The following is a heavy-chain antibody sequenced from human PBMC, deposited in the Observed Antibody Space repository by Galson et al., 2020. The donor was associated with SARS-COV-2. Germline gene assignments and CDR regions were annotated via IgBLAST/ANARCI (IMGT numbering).Heavy chain of an antibody. J-gene: IGHJ2*01. CDR3: ARRYCSSTSCRLGDIWYFDL. Sequence: SETLSLTCTVSGGSISSSSYYWGWIRQPPGKGLEWIGSIYYSGSTYYNPSHKSRVTISVDTSKNQFSLKLSSVTAADTAVYYCARRYCSSTSCRLGDIWYFDLWGRGTLVTVSS. D-gene: IGHD2-2*01. CDR1: GGSISSSSYY. CDR2: IYYSGST. V-gene: IGHV4-39*01.